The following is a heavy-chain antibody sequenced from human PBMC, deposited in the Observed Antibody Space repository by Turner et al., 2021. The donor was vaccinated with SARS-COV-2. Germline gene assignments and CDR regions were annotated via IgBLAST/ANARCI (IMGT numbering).Heavy chain of an antibody. CDR1: GFTFSTYG. D-gene: IGHD2-15*01. V-gene: IGHV3-30*18. CDR2: ISYDGTNK. CDR3: AKSGGMYCSGGSCYSSYSDY. Sequence: QVQLVESGGGVVQPGRSLRLSCAASGFTFSTYGMHWVRQAPGKGLEWVAVISYDGTNKYYADSVKGRFTISRDNSKNTLYLQMNSLRPEDTAVYYCAKSGGMYCSGGSCYSSYSDYWGQGTLVTVSS. J-gene: IGHJ4*02.